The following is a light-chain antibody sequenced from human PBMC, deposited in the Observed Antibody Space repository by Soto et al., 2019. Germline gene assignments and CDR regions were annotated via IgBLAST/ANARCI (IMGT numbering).Light chain of an antibody. CDR1: QSISDT. V-gene: IGKV3-15*01. J-gene: IGKJ1*01. CDR3: QQYNNWPWT. Sequence: EIVMTQSPATLSVSPGGRATLSFMASQSISDTLAWYQQKPGQAPRLLIHGASTRATGFPARFSGSGSGTDFTLTISSLQSEDFAVYYCQQYNNWPWTFGQGTKV. CDR2: GAS.